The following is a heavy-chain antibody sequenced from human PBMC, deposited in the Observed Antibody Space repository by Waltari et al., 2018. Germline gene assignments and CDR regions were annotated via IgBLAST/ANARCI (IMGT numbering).Heavy chain of an antibody. CDR2: IYHSGST. J-gene: IGHJ6*02. CDR3: ARDLSKQGYCSSTSCSGGMDV. D-gene: IGHD2-2*01. Sequence: QVQLQESGPGLVKPSGTLALTCAVSGGSISSSNWWSWVRQPPGKGLEWIGEIYHSGSTNYNPSLKSRVTISVDKSKNQFSLKLSSVTAADTAVYYCARDLSKQGYCSSTSCSGGMDVWGQGTTVTVSS. CDR1: GGSISSSNW. V-gene: IGHV4-4*02.